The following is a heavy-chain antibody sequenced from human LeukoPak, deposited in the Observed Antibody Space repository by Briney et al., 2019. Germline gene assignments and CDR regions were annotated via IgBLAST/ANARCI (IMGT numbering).Heavy chain of an antibody. D-gene: IGHD5-12*01. J-gene: IGHJ4*02. V-gene: IGHV3-48*02. CDR2: ISSSSNTI. CDR1: GFTFSSYA. Sequence: PGGSLRLSCTASGFTFSSYAMNWVRQATGKGLEWVSYISSSSNTIYYADSVKGRFTISRDNAKNSLYLQMSSLRDEGTAVYYCARDRSSGYAGSFDYWGQGTLVTVSS. CDR3: ARDRSSGYAGSFDY.